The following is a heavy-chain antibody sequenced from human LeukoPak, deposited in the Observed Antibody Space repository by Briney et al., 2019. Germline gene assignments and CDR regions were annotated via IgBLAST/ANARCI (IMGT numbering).Heavy chain of an antibody. J-gene: IGHJ4*02. CDR1: GFTFSSYA. CDR3: VRGAGYNYPYYFDY. CDR2: IYGGGNI. V-gene: IGHV3-53*01. D-gene: IGHD5-24*01. Sequence: GGSLRLSCAASGFTFSSYAMSWVRQAPGKGLEWVSVIYGGGNIYYADSVKGRFTISRDNSKNTLYLQMNSLRAEDTAVYYCVRGAGYNYPYYFDYWGQGTLVTVSS.